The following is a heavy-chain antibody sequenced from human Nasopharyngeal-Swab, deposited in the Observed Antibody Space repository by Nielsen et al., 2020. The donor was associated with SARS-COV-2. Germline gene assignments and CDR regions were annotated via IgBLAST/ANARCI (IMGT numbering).Heavy chain of an antibody. CDR1: GYTFTGYY. CDR3: ARETQDYYYYYYGMDV. V-gene: IGHV1-2*06. J-gene: IGHJ6*02. CDR2: INPNSGGT. Sequence: ASVKVSCKASGYTFTGYYMHWVRQAPGQGLEWMGRINPNSGGTNYAQKFQGRVTMTRDTSISTAYMELSRLRSDDTAVYYCARETQDYYYYYYGMDVWGQGTTVPSP.